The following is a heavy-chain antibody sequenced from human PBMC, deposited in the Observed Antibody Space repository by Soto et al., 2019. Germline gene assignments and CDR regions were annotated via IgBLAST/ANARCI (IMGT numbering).Heavy chain of an antibody. CDR3: AKRRGQQLDNWQFDV. J-gene: IGHJ2*01. V-gene: IGHV3-23*01. CDR1: GFSFSDRA. Sequence: EVQLLESGGGLVQPGGSLRLSCVASGFSFSDRAMAWVRQAPGKGLEWVSDISSDGGGTFYADSVKGRFTISRDNVKKTVHLQMNRLRDEDTATYYCAKRRGQQLDNWQFDVWGRGSLVSVAS. D-gene: IGHD6-13*01. CDR2: ISSDGGGT.